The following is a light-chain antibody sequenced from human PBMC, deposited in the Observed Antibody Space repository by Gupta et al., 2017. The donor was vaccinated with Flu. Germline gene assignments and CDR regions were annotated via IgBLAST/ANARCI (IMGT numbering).Light chain of an antibody. CDR2: WAS. V-gene: IGKV4-1*01. CDR3: QQYYSNPPT. J-gene: IGKJ1*01. CDR1: QTVLYSSNNKNY. Sequence: DIVMTQSPDSLAVSLGERATLNCRSSQTVLYSSNNKNYLSWYQQKSGQPPKLLIYWASTRESGVPDRFSGSGSGSDFTLTISSLQAEDVAVYYCQQYYSNPPTFGQGTKVEIK.